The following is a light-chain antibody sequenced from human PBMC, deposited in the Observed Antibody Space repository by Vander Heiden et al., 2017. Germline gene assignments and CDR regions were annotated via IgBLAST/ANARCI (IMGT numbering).Light chain of an antibody. Sequence: DIQMTQPPSSLSASVGDRVTITCRASQSISSYLNWYQQKPGKAPKLLIYAASSLQSGVPSRFSGSGSGTDFTLTISSLQPEDFATYYCQPSYSTPLTFGQGTKVEIK. CDR3: QPSYSTPLT. J-gene: IGKJ1*01. CDR2: AAS. CDR1: QSISSY. V-gene: IGKV1-39*01.